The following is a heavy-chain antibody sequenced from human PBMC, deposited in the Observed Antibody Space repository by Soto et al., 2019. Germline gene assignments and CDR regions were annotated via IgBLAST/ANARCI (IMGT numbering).Heavy chain of an antibody. Sequence: EVQLLESGGDLVQPGGSLRLSCAASGFTFSSYAMGWVRQAPGTGLGWVSVIDGSGGDRSLADSVKGRFTISRDNSKNTLYLQMDRLRVEDTARYFCAKEIVAGAYVETSAFDFWGQGTLVTVSS. CDR3: AKEIVAGAYVETSAFDF. CDR2: IDGSGGDR. V-gene: IGHV3-23*01. CDR1: GFTFSSYA. D-gene: IGHD3-22*01. J-gene: IGHJ4*02.